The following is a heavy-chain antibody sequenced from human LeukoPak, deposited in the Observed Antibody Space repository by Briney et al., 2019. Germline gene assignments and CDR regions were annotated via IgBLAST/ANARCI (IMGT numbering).Heavy chain of an antibody. CDR3: AKDLTVTALFDY. Sequence: QTGGSLRLSCAASGFTFSRHGMHWVRQAPGKGLEWVAFIRYDGSNKYYADSVKGRFTISRDNSKNTLYLQMNSLRAEDTAVYYCAKDLTVTALFDYWGQGTLVTVSS. V-gene: IGHV3-30*02. CDR1: GFTFSRHG. J-gene: IGHJ4*02. D-gene: IGHD4-11*01. CDR2: IRYDGSNK.